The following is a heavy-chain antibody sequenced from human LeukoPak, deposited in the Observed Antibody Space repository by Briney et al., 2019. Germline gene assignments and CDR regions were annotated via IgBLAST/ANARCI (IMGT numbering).Heavy chain of an antibody. CDR3: AKEDYGDASRGYGVDV. D-gene: IGHD4-17*01. CDR1: GFTFSGYG. Sequence: GGSLGLSCAASGFTFSGYGMHWVRQAPGRGLEWVAVIWNDGSKNDYADSVKGRFTISRDNSKNTLYLQMSSLRVEDTAVYYCAKEDYGDASRGYGVDVWGQGTTVTVSS. J-gene: IGHJ6*02. V-gene: IGHV3-30*02. CDR2: IWNDGSKN.